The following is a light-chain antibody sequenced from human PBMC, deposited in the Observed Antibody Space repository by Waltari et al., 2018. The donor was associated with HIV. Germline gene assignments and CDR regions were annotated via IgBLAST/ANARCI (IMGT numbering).Light chain of an antibody. CDR1: SSDIGGYNY. CDR3: SSYTSSSTVI. J-gene: IGLJ2*01. CDR2: VVS. V-gene: IGLV2-14*01. Sequence: QSALTQPASVSGSPGQSITISCTGTSSDIGGYNYVSWYQQHPGKAPKRMIYVVSTRPSGVSNRFSGSKSGNTASLTISGLQAEDEADYYCSSYTSSSTVIFGGGTKLAVL.